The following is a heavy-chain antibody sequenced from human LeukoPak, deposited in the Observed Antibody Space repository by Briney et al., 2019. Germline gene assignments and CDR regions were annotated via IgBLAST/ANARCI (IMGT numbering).Heavy chain of an antibody. V-gene: IGHV4-30-4*01. D-gene: IGHD6-19*01. J-gene: IGHJ4*02. Sequence: SQTLSLTCTVSGGSISSGDYYWSWIRQPPGKGLEWIGYIYYSGRTYYNPSLKGRVTISVDTSKNQFSLRLSSVTAADTAVYYCARVARGSGWFYFAYWGQGTLVTVSS. CDR1: GGSISSGDYY. CDR3: ARVARGSGWFYFAY. CDR2: IYYSGRT.